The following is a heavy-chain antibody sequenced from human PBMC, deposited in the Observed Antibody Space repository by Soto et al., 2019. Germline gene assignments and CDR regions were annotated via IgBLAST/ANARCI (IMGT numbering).Heavy chain of an antibody. CDR1: GFTFSSYC. D-gene: IGHD1-7*01. CDR3: ARNYYYYYYGMDV. Sequence: PGGSLRLSCAASGFTFSSYCMHWVRQAPGKGLVWVSRINSDGSSTSYADSVKGRFTISRDNAKNTLYLQMNSLRAEDTAVYYCARNYYYYYYGMDVWGQGTTVTVSS. J-gene: IGHJ6*02. V-gene: IGHV3-74*01. CDR2: INSDGSST.